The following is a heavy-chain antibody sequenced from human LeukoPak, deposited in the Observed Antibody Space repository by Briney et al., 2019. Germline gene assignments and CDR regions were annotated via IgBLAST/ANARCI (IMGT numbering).Heavy chain of an antibody. CDR2: ISYSGTT. J-gene: IGHJ4*02. CDR1: GGSISSYY. CDR3: ARSMTYRSTWYTDY. Sequence: PSETLSLTCTVSGGSISSYYWTWIRQPPGKGLEWIGYISYSGTTNYNPSLKSRVTISVDTSKNQFSLKLSSVTAADTAVYYCARSMTYRSTWYTDYWGQGTLVTVSS. D-gene: IGHD6-13*01. V-gene: IGHV4-59*08.